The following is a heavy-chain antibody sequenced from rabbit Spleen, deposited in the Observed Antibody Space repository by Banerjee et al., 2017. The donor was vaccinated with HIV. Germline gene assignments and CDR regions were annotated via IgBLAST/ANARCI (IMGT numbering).Heavy chain of an antibody. CDR3: ARGSATMTLVITGYYLSL. CDR1: GFSFSANYY. V-gene: IGHV1S40*01. D-gene: IGHD2-1*01. J-gene: IGHJ4*01. Sequence: QSLEESGGGLVQPEGSLTLTCTASGFSFSANYYMCWVRQAPGKGLEWIACIYGGGSGSTYYATWAKGRFTISKTSSTTVTLQMTTLTAADTATYFCARGSATMTLVITGYYLSLWGPGTLVTVS. CDR2: IYGGGSGST.